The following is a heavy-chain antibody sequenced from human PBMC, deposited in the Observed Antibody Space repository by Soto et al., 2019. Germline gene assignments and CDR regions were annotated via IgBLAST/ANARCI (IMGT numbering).Heavy chain of an antibody. J-gene: IGHJ3*02. V-gene: IGHV1-2*04. Sequence: QVQLVQSGAEVKKPGASVKVSCKASGYTFTGYYMHWVRQAPGQGLEWMGWINPNSGGTNYAQKLQGWVTMTRDTSISTAYMELSRLRSDDTAVYYCARQSLGYCSGGSCQSAFDIWGQGTMVTVSS. CDR1: GYTFTGYY. D-gene: IGHD2-15*01. CDR2: INPNSGGT. CDR3: ARQSLGYCSGGSCQSAFDI.